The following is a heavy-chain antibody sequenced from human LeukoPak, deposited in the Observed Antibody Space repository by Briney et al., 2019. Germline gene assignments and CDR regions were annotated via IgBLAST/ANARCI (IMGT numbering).Heavy chain of an antibody. V-gene: IGHV4-39*07. J-gene: IGHJ5*02. CDR1: GGSISSSSYY. Sequence: PSETLSLTCTVSGGSISSSSYYWGWIRQPPGKGLEWIGSIYYSGSTYYNPSLKSRVTISVDTSKNQFSLKLSSVTAADTAVYYCARGWSRGVIPGTPNWFDPWGQGTLVTVSS. CDR2: IYYSGST. CDR3: ARGWSRGVIPGTPNWFDP. D-gene: IGHD3-10*01.